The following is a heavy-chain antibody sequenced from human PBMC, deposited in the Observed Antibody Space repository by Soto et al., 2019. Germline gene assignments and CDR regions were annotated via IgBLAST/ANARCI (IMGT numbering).Heavy chain of an antibody. Sequence: QVQLVESGGGVVQPGRSLRLSCAASGFTFSSYAKHWVRQAPGKGLEWVAVISYDGSNKYYADSVKGRFTISRDNSKNTLYLQMNSLRAEDTAVYYCARDSYYYDSSGYYSGFDYWGQGTLVTVSS. CDR1: GFTFSSYA. CDR3: ARDSYYYDSSGYYSGFDY. D-gene: IGHD3-22*01. CDR2: ISYDGSNK. J-gene: IGHJ4*02. V-gene: IGHV3-30-3*01.